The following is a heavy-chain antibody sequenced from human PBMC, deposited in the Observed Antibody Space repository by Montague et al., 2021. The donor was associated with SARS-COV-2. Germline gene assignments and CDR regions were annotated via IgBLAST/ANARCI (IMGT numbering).Heavy chain of an antibody. D-gene: IGHD2-21*01. J-gene: IGHJ3*02. CDR2: ISDCGTT. V-gene: IGHV4-59*08. CDR1: GDSVDSFS. CDR3: ARHQDLFSTEGVIGFDI. Sequence: SETLSLTCLVSGDSVDSFSWSWTRQSPGKGLEWIGSISDCGTTHINPALKSRAAISTDRSKNEISLRMTSVTAADTAVYSCARHQDLFSTEGVIGFDIWGPGTMVIVSS.